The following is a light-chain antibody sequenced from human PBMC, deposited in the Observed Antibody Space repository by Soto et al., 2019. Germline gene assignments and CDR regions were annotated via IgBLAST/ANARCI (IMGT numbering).Light chain of an antibody. CDR1: SSDVGGYNY. J-gene: IGLJ3*02. Sequence: QSALTQPASVSGSPGQSITISCTGTSSDVGGYNYVSWYQQHPGKAPKLMIYEVSNRPSGVSNRFSGSKSGNTASLTISGLKAEDEADYYCSSYTSSSTRVFGGGTKLTVI. V-gene: IGLV2-14*01. CDR2: EVS. CDR3: SSYTSSSTRV.